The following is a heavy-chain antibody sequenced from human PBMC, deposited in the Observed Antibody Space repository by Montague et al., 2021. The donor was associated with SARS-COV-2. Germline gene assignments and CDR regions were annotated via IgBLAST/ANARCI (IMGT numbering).Heavy chain of an antibody. CDR1: GFTFSSYE. V-gene: IGHV3-48*03. J-gene: IGHJ6*02. CDR3: ARGGTYYDFWSGFRNYYYGMDV. Sequence: SRRLSCAASGFTFSSYEMNWVRQAPGKGLEWVSYISSSGGTIYYADSVKGRFTISRDNAKNSLYLQMNSLRAEDTAVYFCARGGTYYDFWSGFRNYYYGMDVWGQGTTVTVSS. CDR2: ISSSGGTI. D-gene: IGHD3-3*01.